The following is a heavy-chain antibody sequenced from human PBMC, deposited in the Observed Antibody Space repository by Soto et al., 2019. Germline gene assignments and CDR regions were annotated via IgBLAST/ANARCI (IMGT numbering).Heavy chain of an antibody. J-gene: IGHJ4*02. D-gene: IGHD2-21*02. CDR1: GGSISSGGYS. CDR3: ARGSPVATDY. Sequence: SETLSLTCAVSGGSISSGGYSWSWIRQPPGKGLEWIGYIYHSGSTYYNPSLKSRVTISVDRSKNQFSLKLSSVTAADTAVYYCARGSPVATDYWGQGTMVTVSS. V-gene: IGHV4-30-2*01. CDR2: IYHSGST.